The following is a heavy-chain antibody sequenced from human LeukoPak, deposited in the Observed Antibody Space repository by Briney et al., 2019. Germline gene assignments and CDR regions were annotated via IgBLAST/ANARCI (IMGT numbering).Heavy chain of an antibody. CDR2: IYNDANT. V-gene: IGHV3-53*01. D-gene: IGHD2-21*02. CDR1: GFTVSTNY. CDR3: ARDREVVTARAQMDV. Sequence: GGSLRLSCAVSGFTVSTNYMSWVRQAPGKGLEWVSVIYNDANTYYTDSVKGRFTISRDNSKNTVFLQMNSLRAEDTAVYYCARDREVVTARAQMDVWGKGTTVTVSS. J-gene: IGHJ6*04.